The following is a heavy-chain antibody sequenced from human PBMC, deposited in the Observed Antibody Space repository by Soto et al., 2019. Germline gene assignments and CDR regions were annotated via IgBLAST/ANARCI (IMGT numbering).Heavy chain of an antibody. V-gene: IGHV3-33*01. CDR1: GFNFNYHG. J-gene: IGHJ6*02. CDR3: TRDAQQLANYGMDV. CDR2: LWAGGNYA. D-gene: IGHD6-13*01. Sequence: QVRLVESGGNVVQPGRSLRLSCATSGFNFNYHGMHWVRQAPGKGLEWVAHLWAGGNYAYYAYSVKGRFTISSDQSTNNLYLQMNSLGAEDTAVYYCTRDAQQLANYGMDVWGQGNKVTVSS.